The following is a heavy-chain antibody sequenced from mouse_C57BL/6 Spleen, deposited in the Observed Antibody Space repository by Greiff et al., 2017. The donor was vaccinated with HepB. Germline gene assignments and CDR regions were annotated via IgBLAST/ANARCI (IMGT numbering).Heavy chain of an antibody. D-gene: IGHD3-2*02. CDR2: IRLKSDNYAT. CDR1: GFTFSNYW. V-gene: IGHV6-3*01. Sequence: DVMLVESGGGLVQPGGSMKLSCVASGFTFSNYWMNWVRQSPEKGLEWVAQIRLKSDNYATHYAESVKGRFTISRDDSKSSVYLQMNNLRAEDTGIYYCTGRDSSGYIFAYWGQGTLVTVSA. CDR3: TGRDSSGYIFAY. J-gene: IGHJ3*01.